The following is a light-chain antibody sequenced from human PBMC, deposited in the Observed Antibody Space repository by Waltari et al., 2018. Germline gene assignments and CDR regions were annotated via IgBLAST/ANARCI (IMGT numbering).Light chain of an antibody. Sequence: QSALTQPRSVSGSPGQSVTISCTGTTSDVGAYNYVSWYQQHPGKAPKFMMFDVTNRPSGVPDRFSGSKSGNTASLTISGLQAEDEADYYCCSYAGRYTWVFGGGTKLTVL. V-gene: IGLV2-11*01. CDR1: TSDVGAYNY. CDR2: DVT. CDR3: CSYAGRYTWV. J-gene: IGLJ3*02.